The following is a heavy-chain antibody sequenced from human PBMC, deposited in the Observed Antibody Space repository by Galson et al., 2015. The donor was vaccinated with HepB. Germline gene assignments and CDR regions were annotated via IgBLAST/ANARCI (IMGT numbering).Heavy chain of an antibody. CDR2: ISYDGSDK. CDR3: ARTLTGTKSQFDY. D-gene: IGHD1-20*01. CDR1: GSTFSNYA. V-gene: IGHV3-30*04. Sequence: SLRLSCAVSGSTFSNYAMYWVRQTPGKGLEWVAVISYDGSDKYYADSVKGRFTISRDNSRNTLYLQMNSLRGEDTAVYYCARTLTGTKSQFDYWGQGTLVTVSS. J-gene: IGHJ4*02.